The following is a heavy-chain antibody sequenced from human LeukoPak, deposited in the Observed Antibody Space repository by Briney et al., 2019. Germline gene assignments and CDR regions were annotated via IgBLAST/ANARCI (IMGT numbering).Heavy chain of an antibody. CDR3: ARDPYSGGYGAYYYYYMDL. J-gene: IGHJ6*03. Sequence: GGSLRLSCAASGFTFSTYTMNWVRQGPGKGLEWVSSISSRSSYIYYADSVKGRFTISRDNAKNSLYLQMNGLRVEDTAVYYCARDPYSGGYGAYYYYYMDLWGKGTTVTISS. V-gene: IGHV3-21*01. D-gene: IGHD1-26*01. CDR1: GFTFSTYT. CDR2: ISSRSSYI.